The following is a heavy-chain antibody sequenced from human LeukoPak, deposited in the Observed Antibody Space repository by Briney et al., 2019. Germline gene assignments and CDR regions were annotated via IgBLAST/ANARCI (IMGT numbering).Heavy chain of an antibody. CDR3: ARSRATLSFYYMGV. CDR2: IFHSGST. V-gene: IGHV4-59*01. CDR1: NGSIIGYY. D-gene: IGHD1-26*01. J-gene: IGHJ6*03. Sequence: SETLSLPCTVSNGSIIGYYWGWIRPPPGKGLEWIGYIFHSGSTNYNPSLKSRVTISVDTSKNQFSLRLRPVTAADTAVYYCARSRATLSFYYMGVWGKGTTVTVSS.